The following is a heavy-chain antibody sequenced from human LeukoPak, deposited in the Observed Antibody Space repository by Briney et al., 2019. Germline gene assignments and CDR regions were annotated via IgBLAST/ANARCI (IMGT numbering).Heavy chain of an antibody. CDR2: ISGSGGST. D-gene: IGHD3-22*01. V-gene: IGHV3-23*01. Sequence: GGSLRLSCAASGFTFSSYAMSWVRQAPGKGLEWVSAISGSGGSTYYAGSVKGRFTISRDNSKNTLYLQMNSLRAEDTAVYYCAKDISGYGAFDIWGQGTMVTVSS. J-gene: IGHJ3*02. CDR3: AKDISGYGAFDI. CDR1: GFTFSSYA.